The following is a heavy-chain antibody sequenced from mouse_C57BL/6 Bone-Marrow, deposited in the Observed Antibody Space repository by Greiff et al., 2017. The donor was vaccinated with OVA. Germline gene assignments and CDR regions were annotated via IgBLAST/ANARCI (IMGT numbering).Heavy chain of an antibody. CDR2: INYDGSST. D-gene: IGHD2-2*01. V-gene: IGHV5-16*01. CDR1: GFTFSDYY. CDR3: ARYGYDGAWFAY. J-gene: IGHJ3*01. Sequence: EVKLVESEGGLVQPGSSMKLSCTASGFTFSDYYMAWVRQVPEKGLEWVANINYDGSSTYYLDSLKSRFIISRDNAKNILYLQMSSLKSEDTATYYCARYGYDGAWFAYWGQGTLVTVSA.